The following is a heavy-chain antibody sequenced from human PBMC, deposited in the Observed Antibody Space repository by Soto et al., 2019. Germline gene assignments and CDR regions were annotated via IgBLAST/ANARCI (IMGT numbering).Heavy chain of an antibody. CDR2: IYYSGST. CDR1: GGSISSYY. V-gene: IGHV4-59*01. Sequence: SETLSLTCTVSGGSISSYYWSWIRQPPGKGLEWIGYIYYSGSTNYNPSLKSRVTISVDTSKNQSSLKLSSVTAADTAVYYCARALFSSSFRWFDPWGQGTLVTVSS. D-gene: IGHD6-13*01. J-gene: IGHJ5*02. CDR3: ARALFSSSFRWFDP.